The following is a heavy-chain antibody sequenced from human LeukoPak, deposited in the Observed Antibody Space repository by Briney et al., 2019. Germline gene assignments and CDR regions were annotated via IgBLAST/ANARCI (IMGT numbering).Heavy chain of an antibody. Sequence: NPSETLSLTCTVSGGSISSYYWSWIRQPPGKGLEWLGYIYYSGSTNYNPSLKSRVTISVDTSKNQFSLKLSSVTAADTAVYYCARHVSGSYYYYYYGMAVWGQGTTVTVSS. CDR2: IYYSGST. CDR3: ARHVSGSYYYYYYGMAV. V-gene: IGHV4-59*08. D-gene: IGHD1-26*01. CDR1: GGSISSYY. J-gene: IGHJ6*02.